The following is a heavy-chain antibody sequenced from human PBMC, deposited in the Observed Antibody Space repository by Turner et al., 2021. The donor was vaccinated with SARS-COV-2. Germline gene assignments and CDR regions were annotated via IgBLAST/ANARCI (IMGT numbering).Heavy chain of an antibody. CDR3: ARGHIVGSNWYYFEN. J-gene: IGHJ4*02. Sequence: QVQLQQWGAGVLKTSETLSLTCAVNGGAFSGYYWSWIRQPPGKGLEWIGQINYSGNSNYNPSLKSRVTISEDTTKKQVSLNLRSVTAADTAVYYCARGHIVGSNWYYFENWGRGTLVTVS. V-gene: IGHV4-34*01. CDR2: INYSGNS. D-gene: IGHD6-13*01. CDR1: GGAFSGYY.